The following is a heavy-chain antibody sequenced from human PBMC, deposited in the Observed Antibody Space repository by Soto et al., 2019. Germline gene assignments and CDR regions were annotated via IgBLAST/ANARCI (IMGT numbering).Heavy chain of an antibody. D-gene: IGHD2-2*01. CDR1: GFYFNNYG. V-gene: IGHV3-21*01. J-gene: IGHJ4*02. CDR2: VSKSDYT. Sequence: GGSLRLSCEVSGFYFNNYGINWVRQAPGKGLEWVSSVSKSDYTYYSDSVKGRFTISRDNAKNSVSLQMNSLRAEDTAVYYCAREDSIIIPAVSDFWGQGTLVTVSS. CDR3: AREDSIIIPAVSDF.